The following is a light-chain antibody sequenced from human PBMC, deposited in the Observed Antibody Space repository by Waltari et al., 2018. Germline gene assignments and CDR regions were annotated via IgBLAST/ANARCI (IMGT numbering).Light chain of an antibody. Sequence: DIQMAQSPSSLSASVGDRVTITCRASQDINNYLAWFQQKPGKAPKSLIYKASNLQSGVPSKFTGSGSGTEFTLTITSLQPEDFATYYCQQYKSYPITFGQGTRLEIK. CDR2: KAS. J-gene: IGKJ5*01. CDR3: QQYKSYPIT. CDR1: QDINNY. V-gene: IGKV1-16*02.